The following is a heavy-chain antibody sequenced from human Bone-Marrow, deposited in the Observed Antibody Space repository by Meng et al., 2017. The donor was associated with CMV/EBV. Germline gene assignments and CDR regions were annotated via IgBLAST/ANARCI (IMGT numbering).Heavy chain of an antibody. Sequence: GESLKISCAASGFTFTNFEMNWVRQAPGKGLEWVSYISSSGSTIYYADSVKGRFTISRDNAKNSLYLQVNSLRAEDTAVYYCARGFSKDYWGQGTLVTVSS. CDR1: GFTFTNFE. V-gene: IGHV3-48*03. CDR2: ISSSGSTI. D-gene: IGHD2-2*01. J-gene: IGHJ4*02. CDR3: ARGFSKDY.